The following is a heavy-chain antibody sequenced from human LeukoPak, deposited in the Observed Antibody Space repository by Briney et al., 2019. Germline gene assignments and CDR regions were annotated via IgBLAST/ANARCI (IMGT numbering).Heavy chain of an antibody. V-gene: IGHV4-34*01. Sequence: SETLSLTCAVYGGSFSGYYWSWIRQPPGKGLEWIGEINHRESTNYNPSLKSRVTISVDTSKNQFSLKLSSVTAADTAVYYCARADERGYCSGGSCHYFDYWGQGTLVTVSS. J-gene: IGHJ4*02. D-gene: IGHD2-15*01. CDR3: ARADERGYCSGGSCHYFDY. CDR2: INHREST. CDR1: GGSFSGYY.